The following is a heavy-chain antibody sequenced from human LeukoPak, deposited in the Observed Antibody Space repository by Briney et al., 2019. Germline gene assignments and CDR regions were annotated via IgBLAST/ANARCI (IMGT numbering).Heavy chain of an antibody. CDR1: GFTFSSYS. CDR2: ISSSSGYI. J-gene: IGHJ4*02. D-gene: IGHD1-26*01. V-gene: IGHV3-21*01. CDR3: AREGATAFDY. Sequence: PGGSLRLSCAASGFTFSSYSMNWVRQAPGKGLEWVSSISSSSGYIYYADSVKGRFTISRDNAKNSLYLQMNSLRAEDTAVYYCAREGATAFDYWGQGTLVTVSS.